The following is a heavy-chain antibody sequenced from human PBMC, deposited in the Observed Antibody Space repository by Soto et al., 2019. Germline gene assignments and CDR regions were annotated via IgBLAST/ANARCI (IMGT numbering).Heavy chain of an antibody. CDR1: GFTFSSYA. CDR3: AKHVGGYDYDSYYYYMDV. D-gene: IGHD5-12*01. Sequence: PGGSLRLSCAASGFTFSSYAMSWVRQAPGKGLEWVSAISGSGGSTYYADSVKGRFTISRDNSKNTLYLQMNSLRAEDTAVYYCAKHVGGYDYDSYYYYMDVWGKGTTVTVSS. V-gene: IGHV3-23*01. J-gene: IGHJ6*03. CDR2: ISGSGGST.